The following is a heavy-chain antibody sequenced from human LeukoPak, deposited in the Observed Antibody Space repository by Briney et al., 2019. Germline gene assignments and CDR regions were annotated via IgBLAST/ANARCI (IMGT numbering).Heavy chain of an antibody. V-gene: IGHV4-34*01. D-gene: IGHD4-17*01. CDR3: ARGGDQYYFDY. CDR2: INHSGST. Sequence: EWIGEINHSGSTNYNPSLKSRVTISVDTSKNQFSLKLSSVTAADTAVYYCARGGDQYYFDYWGQGTLVTVSS. J-gene: IGHJ4*02.